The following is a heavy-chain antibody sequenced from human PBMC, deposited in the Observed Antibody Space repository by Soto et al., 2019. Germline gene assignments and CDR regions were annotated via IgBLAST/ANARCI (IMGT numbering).Heavy chain of an antibody. CDR3: AREGYDYVWGSYPYPSYYSFDY. J-gene: IGHJ4*02. CDR2: IYYSGST. D-gene: IGHD3-16*02. CDR1: GGSISSYY. V-gene: IGHV4-59*01. Sequence: KASETLSLTCTVSGGSISSYYWSWIRQPPGKGLEWIGYIYYSGSTNYNPSLKSRVTISVDTSKNQFPLKLSSVTAAGTAVYYCAREGYDYVWGSYPYPSYYSFDYWGQGTLV.